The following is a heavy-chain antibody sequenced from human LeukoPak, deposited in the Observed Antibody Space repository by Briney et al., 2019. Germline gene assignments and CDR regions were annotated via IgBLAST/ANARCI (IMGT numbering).Heavy chain of an antibody. D-gene: IGHD3-16*01. CDR2: IWYDGSNK. J-gene: IGHJ4*02. Sequence: GVSVSLSCGASGFTFRRYGMHWVRQAPAKGLEWVAVIWYDGSNKYYADSVKGGFTSSRDNSKNTLYLQINSLRAEDTAGYYCAGEGQRGEYYFDYWGQGTPGTVSS. V-gene: IGHV3-33*01. CDR1: GFTFRRYG. CDR3: AGEGQRGEYYFDY.